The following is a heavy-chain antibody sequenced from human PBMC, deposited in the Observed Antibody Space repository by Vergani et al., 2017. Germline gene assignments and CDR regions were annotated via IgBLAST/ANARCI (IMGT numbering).Heavy chain of an antibody. CDR2: ISAYNGNT. D-gene: IGHD2-2*01. CDR1: GYTFTSYG. V-gene: IGHV1-18*01. CDR3: ARDGCSSTSCHHQQDNWFDP. Sequence: QVQLVQSGAEVKKPGASVKVSCKASGYTFTSYGISWVRQAPGQGLEWMGWISAYNGNTNYAQKLQGRVTMTTETSTSTAYMELRSLRSDDTAVYYCARDGCSSTSCHHQQDNWFDPWGQGTLVTVSS. J-gene: IGHJ5*02.